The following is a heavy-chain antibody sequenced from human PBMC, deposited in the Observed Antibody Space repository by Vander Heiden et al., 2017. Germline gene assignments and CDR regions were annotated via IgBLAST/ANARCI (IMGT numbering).Heavy chain of an antibody. CDR2: ISGSGGST. J-gene: IGHJ4*02. CDR1: GLTFSSYA. D-gene: IGHD2-21*01. CDR3: ARGGRDGGECYFE. Sequence: EVQLLESGGGLEQPGGSRRLSGAASGLTFSSYAMGGVRQAQGKGLEWFSAISGSGGSTYYADSVKGRFTSSRDNSKSTLFLQLNSLSPEDAAVYCGARGGRDGGECYFEWGQGPLGNVAA. V-gene: IGHV3-23*01.